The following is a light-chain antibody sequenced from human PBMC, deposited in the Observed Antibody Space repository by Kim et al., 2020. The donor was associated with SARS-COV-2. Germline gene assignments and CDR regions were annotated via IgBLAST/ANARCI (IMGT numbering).Light chain of an antibody. V-gene: IGLV1-44*01. CDR3: TAWDDSLNVWV. CDR2: GTN. J-gene: IGLJ3*02. Sequence: QSVLTQQPSTSGTPGQRVTISCSGSSSNIGSNPVNWYRQVPGTAPKLLVYGTNQRPSGVPDRFSDSKSGTSASLAISGLQSEDEADYYCTAWDDSLNVWVFGGGTKVTVL. CDR1: SSNIGSNP.